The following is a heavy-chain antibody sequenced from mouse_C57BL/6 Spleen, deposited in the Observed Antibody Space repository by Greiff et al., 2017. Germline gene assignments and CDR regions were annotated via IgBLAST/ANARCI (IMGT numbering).Heavy chain of an antibody. CDR3: ARDNYGSSFDY. CDR2: INYDGSST. J-gene: IGHJ2*01. D-gene: IGHD1-1*01. CDR1: GFTFSDYY. V-gene: IGHV5-16*01. Sequence: EVKLMESEGGLVQPGSSMKLSCTASGFTFSDYYMAWVRQVPEKGLEWVANINYDGSSTYYLDSLESRFIISRDNAKNILYLQMSSLKSEDTATYYCARDNYGSSFDYWGQGTTLTVSS.